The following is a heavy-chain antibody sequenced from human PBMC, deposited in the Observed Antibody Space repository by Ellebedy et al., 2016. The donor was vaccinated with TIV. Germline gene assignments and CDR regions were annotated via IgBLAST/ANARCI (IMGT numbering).Heavy chain of an antibody. Sequence: PGGSLRLSCSASGFTFITYSMTWVRQAPGKGLEWVSSISSDSSYINYADSLKGRFTVSRDNAKNSLDLQINSLRAEDTAVYFCARLNPGSYFDYWGQGTLVTVSS. CDR1: GFTFITYS. D-gene: IGHD1-14*01. CDR2: ISSDSSYI. J-gene: IGHJ4*02. V-gene: IGHV3-21*01. CDR3: ARLNPGSYFDY.